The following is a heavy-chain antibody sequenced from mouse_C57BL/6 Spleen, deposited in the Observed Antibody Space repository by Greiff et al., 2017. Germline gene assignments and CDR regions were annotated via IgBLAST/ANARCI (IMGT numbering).Heavy chain of an antibody. D-gene: IGHD2-5*01. CDR3: AKTYYSNYYYAMDY. CDR2: INPNYGTT. J-gene: IGHJ4*01. CDR1: GYSFTDYN. V-gene: IGHV1-39*01. Sequence: HLVESGPELVKPGASVKISCKASGYSFTDYNMNWVKQSNGKSLEWIGVINPNYGTTSYNQKFKGKATLTVDQSSSTAYMQLNSLTSEDSAVYYCAKTYYSNYYYAMDYWGQGTSVTVSS.